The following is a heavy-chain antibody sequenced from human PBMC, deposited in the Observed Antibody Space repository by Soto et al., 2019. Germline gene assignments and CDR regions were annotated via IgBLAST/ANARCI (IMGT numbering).Heavy chain of an antibody. Sequence: SETLSLTCAVSGGSISSSNWWSWVRQPPGKGLEWIGEIYHSGSTNYDPSLKSRVTISVDKSKNQFSLKLSSVTAADTAVYYCARAYSSTFYGMDVWRQGTTVTLSS. V-gene: IGHV4-4*02. J-gene: IGHJ6*02. CDR1: GGSISSSNW. CDR3: ARAYSSTFYGMDV. CDR2: IYHSGST. D-gene: IGHD6-13*01.